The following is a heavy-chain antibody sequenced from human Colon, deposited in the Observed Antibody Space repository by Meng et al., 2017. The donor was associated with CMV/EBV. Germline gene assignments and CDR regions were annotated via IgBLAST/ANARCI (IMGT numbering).Heavy chain of an antibody. V-gene: IGHV4-31*02. CDR2: IYHRGTT. CDR1: AASISSDGYY. CDR3: ARDRRTASETLDY. J-gene: IGHJ4*02. Sequence: SAASISSDGYYWTWVRQRPGKGLEWIGHIYHRGTTYYNPSLKSRVTISVDTSKNQLSLRLTSVIAADTAVYYCARDRRTASETLDYWGPGTLVTVSS. D-gene: IGHD2-21*02.